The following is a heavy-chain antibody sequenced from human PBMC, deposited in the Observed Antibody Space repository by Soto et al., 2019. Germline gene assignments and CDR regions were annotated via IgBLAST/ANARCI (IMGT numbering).Heavy chain of an antibody. CDR3: ARSRYCGGDCYNFDY. Sequence: PSETLSLTCTVSGGSISSGDYYWSWIRQPPGKGLEWIGYIYYSGSTYYNPSLKSRVTISVDTSKNQFSLKLSSVTAADTAVYYCARSRYCGGDCYNFDYWGQGTLVTVSS. V-gene: IGHV4-30-4*01. J-gene: IGHJ4*02. D-gene: IGHD2-21*02. CDR1: GGSISSGDYY. CDR2: IYYSGST.